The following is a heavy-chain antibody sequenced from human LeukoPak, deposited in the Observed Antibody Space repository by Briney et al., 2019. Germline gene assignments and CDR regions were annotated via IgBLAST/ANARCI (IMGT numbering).Heavy chain of an antibody. CDR2: ISSSSSYI. Sequence: GGSLRLSCAASGFTFSSYDMNWVRQAPGKGLEWVSSISSSSSYIYYADSVKGRFTIYRDNAKNSLYLQMNSLRAEDTAVYYCAREKTFYNILTGYKRGGYYFDYWGQGILVTVSS. D-gene: IGHD3-9*01. V-gene: IGHV3-21*01. CDR3: AREKTFYNILTGYKRGGYYFDY. CDR1: GFTFSSYD. J-gene: IGHJ4*02.